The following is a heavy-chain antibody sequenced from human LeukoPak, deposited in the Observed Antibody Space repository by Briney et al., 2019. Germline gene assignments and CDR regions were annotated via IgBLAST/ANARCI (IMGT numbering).Heavy chain of an antibody. CDR2: MYTSGSP. CDR1: IGSISSYY. V-gene: IGHV4-4*07. Sequence: SETLSLTCTVSIGSISSYYWNWIRQPAGKGLEWMGRMYTSGSPNYNPSLKSRGTMSVDTSKNQFSLKLSSVTAADTAVYYCARTSYGDHWYFDLWGRGTLVTVSS. J-gene: IGHJ2*01. D-gene: IGHD4-17*01. CDR3: ARTSYGDHWYFDL.